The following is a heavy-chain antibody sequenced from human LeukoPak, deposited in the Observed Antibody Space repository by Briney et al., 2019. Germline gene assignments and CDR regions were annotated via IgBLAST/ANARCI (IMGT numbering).Heavy chain of an antibody. V-gene: IGHV3-23*01. CDR3: ARCTASCYANAFDV. D-gene: IGHD2-2*01. Sequence: GGSLRLSCSAFGFTFSPFGMHWVRQAPGKGLEWVSAINGGGDATEYADSVKGRFTISRDNSKNTLYLQMNSLRPDDTAVYYCARCTASCYANAFDVWGQGTLLTVSS. CDR1: GFTFSPFG. J-gene: IGHJ3*01. CDR2: INGGGDAT.